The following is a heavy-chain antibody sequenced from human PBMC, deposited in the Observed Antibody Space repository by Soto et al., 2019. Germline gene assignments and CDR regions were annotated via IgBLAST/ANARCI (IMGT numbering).Heavy chain of an antibody. Sequence: SGGSLRLSCAASGFTVSSNYMSWVRQAPGKGLEWVSVIYSGGSTYYADSVKGRFTISRDNSKNTLYLQMNSLRAEDTAVYYCARGEDTYYYDSSGYYYAWGPATLVTVSS. D-gene: IGHD3-22*01. CDR3: ARGEDTYYYDSSGYYYA. CDR2: IYSGGST. CDR1: GFTVSSNY. V-gene: IGHV3-53*01. J-gene: IGHJ5*02.